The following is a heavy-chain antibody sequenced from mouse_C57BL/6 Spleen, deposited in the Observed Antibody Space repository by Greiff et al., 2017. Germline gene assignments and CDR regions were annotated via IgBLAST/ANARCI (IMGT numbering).Heavy chain of an antibody. CDR3: ARSRYYYGPHFDY. V-gene: IGHV1-69*01. J-gene: IGHJ2*01. CDR2: IDPSDSYT. Sequence: QVQLKQPGAELVMPGASVKLSCKASGYTFTSYWMHWVKQRPGQGLEWIGEIDPSDSYTNYNQKFKGKSTLTVDKSSSTAYMQLSSLTSEDSAVXYCARSRYYYGPHFDYWGQGTTLTVSS. CDR1: GYTFTSYW. D-gene: IGHD1-1*01.